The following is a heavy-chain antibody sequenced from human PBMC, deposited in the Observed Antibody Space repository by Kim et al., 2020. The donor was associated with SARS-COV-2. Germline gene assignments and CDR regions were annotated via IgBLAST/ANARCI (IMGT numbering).Heavy chain of an antibody. Sequence: GGSLRLSCAASGFTFSSYAMSWVRQAPGKGLEWVSAISGSGGSTYYADSVKGRFTISRDNSKNTLYLQMNSLRAEDTAVYYCAKVGRYFDWALPDYWGQGTLVTVSS. CDR2: ISGSGGST. J-gene: IGHJ4*02. CDR3: AKVGRYFDWALPDY. D-gene: IGHD3-9*01. V-gene: IGHV3-23*01. CDR1: GFTFSSYA.